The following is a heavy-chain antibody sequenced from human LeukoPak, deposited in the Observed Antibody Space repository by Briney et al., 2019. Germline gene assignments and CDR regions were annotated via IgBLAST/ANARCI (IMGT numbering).Heavy chain of an antibody. CDR1: GYTFTGYY. V-gene: IGHV1-2*02. J-gene: IGHJ4*02. Sequence: GASVKVSCKASGYTFTGYYMHWVRQAPGQGLEWMGWINPNSGGTNYAQKFQGRVTTTRDTSISTAYMELSRLRSDDTAVYYCASMRAGTARERSLDYWGQGTLVTVSS. D-gene: IGHD6-19*01. CDR3: ASMRAGTARERSLDY. CDR2: INPNSGGT.